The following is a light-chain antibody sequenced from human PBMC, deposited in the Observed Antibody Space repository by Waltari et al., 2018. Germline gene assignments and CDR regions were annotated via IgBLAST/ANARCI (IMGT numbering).Light chain of an antibody. CDR3: QQYNNWPGT. CDR1: QSVSSN. J-gene: IGKJ1*01. V-gene: IGKV3-15*01. Sequence: ETVITQSPATLSVSPGERATLSCRASQSVSSNLAWYQQKPGQAPRLLIYGASTRATGIPARFSGSGSGTEFTLTISSLQSEDFAVYYCQQYNNWPGTFGQGTKVEIK. CDR2: GAS.